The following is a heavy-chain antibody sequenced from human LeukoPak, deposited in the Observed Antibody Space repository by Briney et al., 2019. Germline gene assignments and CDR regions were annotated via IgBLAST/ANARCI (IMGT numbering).Heavy chain of an antibody. CDR3: ASALIAAGLTFDY. D-gene: IGHD6-13*01. CDR1: GDSISNYY. CDR2: IYYSGST. V-gene: IGHV4-59*01. Sequence: SETLSLTCTVSGDSISNYYWSWIRQPPGKGLEWIGYIYYSGSTNYNPSLKSRVTISVDTSKNQFSLKLSSVTAADTAVYYCASALIAAGLTFDYWGQGTLVTVS. J-gene: IGHJ4*02.